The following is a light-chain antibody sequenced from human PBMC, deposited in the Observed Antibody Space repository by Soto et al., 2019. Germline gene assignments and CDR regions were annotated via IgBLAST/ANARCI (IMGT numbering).Light chain of an antibody. CDR1: QSISSY. J-gene: IGKJ1*01. CDR2: AAS. CDR3: QQSYSTPRT. Sequence: DIQMTHSPSSLSXXXXXXVTVTCXSSQSISSYFNWYQQRPGKAPKLLIYAASSLQSGVPSRFSGSGSGTDFTLTISSLQPEDFATYYCQQSYSTPRTFGQGTKVDIK. V-gene: IGKV1-39*01.